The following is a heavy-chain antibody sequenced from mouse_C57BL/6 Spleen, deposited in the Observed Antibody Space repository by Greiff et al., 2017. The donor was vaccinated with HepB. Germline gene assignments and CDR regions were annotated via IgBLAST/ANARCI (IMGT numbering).Heavy chain of an antibody. V-gene: IGHV1-64*01. CDR2: IHPNSGST. D-gene: IGHD1-1*01. Sequence: VQLQQPGAELVKPGASVKLSCKASGYTFTSYWMHWVKQRPGQGLEWIGMIHPNSGSTNYNEKFKSKATLTVDKSSSTAYMQLSSLTSEDSAVYYCARSVYYYGSSYGYWGQGTLVTVSA. CDR1: GYTFTSYW. J-gene: IGHJ3*02. CDR3: ARSVYYYGSSYGY.